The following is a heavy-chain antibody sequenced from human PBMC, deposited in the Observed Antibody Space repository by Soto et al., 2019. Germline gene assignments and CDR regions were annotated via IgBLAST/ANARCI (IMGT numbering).Heavy chain of an antibody. CDR2: TYYRSKWYN. J-gene: IGHJ6*02. Sequence: SQTLSLTCAISGDSVSSNSAAWNWVRQSPSRGLEWLGRTYYRSKWYNDYAVSVKSRITINPDTSKNQFSLQLNSVTPEDTAVYYCARDRCYEGATYYYYYGMDVWGQGTTVTVSS. V-gene: IGHV6-1*01. D-gene: IGHD1-26*01. CDR1: GDSVSSNSAA. CDR3: ARDRCYEGATYYYYYGMDV.